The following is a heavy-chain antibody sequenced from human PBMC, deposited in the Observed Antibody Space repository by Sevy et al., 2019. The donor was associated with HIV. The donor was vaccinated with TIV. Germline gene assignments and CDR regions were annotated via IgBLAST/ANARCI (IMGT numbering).Heavy chain of an antibody. J-gene: IGHJ4*02. CDR3: AIDHRRDGMIVVPFEK. CDR1: GLSFSNAW. D-gene: IGHD3-22*01. V-gene: IGHV3-15*01. Sequence: GGSLRLSCAASGLSFSNAWMAWVRQAPGKGLEWVGRIRSETGGGTTDFAAFAKGKSTISRDDPKNTLYLQMNSLKTEDTAVYCCAIDHRRDGMIVVPFEKWGLGTLVTVSS. CDR2: IRSETGGGTT.